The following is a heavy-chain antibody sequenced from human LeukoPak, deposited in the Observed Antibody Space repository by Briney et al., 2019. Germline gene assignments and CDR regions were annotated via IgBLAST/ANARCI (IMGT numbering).Heavy chain of an antibody. CDR1: GGSISSSSCY. CDR3: ARVPPRVLWFGELGY. J-gene: IGHJ4*02. V-gene: IGHV4-39*07. CDR2: IHYSGST. D-gene: IGHD3-10*01. Sequence: PSETLSLTCTVSGGSISSSSCYWGWIRQPPGKGLEWIGSIHYSGSTYYNPSLKSRVTISVDTSKNQFSLKLSSVTAADTAVYYCARVPPRVLWFGELGYWGQGTLVTVSS.